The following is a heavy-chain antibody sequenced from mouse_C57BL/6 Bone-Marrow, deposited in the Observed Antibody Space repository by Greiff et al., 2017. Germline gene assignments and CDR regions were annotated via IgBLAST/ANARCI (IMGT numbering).Heavy chain of an antibody. Sequence: DVMLVESGGGLVQPGGSMKLSCVASGFTFSNYWMNWVRQSPEKGLEWVAQIRLKSDNYATHYAESVKGRFTISRDDSKSSVYLQMNNLRAEDTGIDYCTGHYYGSSFFAYWGQGTLVTVSA. V-gene: IGHV6-3*01. D-gene: IGHD1-1*01. J-gene: IGHJ3*01. CDR1: GFTFSNYW. CDR2: IRLKSDNYAT. CDR3: TGHYYGSSFFAY.